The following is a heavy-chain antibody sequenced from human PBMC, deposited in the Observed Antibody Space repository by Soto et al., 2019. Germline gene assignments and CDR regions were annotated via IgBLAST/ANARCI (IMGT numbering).Heavy chain of an antibody. V-gene: IGHV4-31*03. D-gene: IGHD2-15*01. CDR2: IYYSGST. J-gene: IGHJ5*02. Sequence: PSETLSLTCTVSGGSISSGGYYWSWIRQHPGKGLEWIGYIYYSGSTYYNPSLKSRVTISVDTSKNQFSLKLSSVTAADTAVYYCARDQRADYCSGGSCYGGDNWFDPWGQGTLVGVCS. CDR1: GGSISSGGYY. CDR3: ARDQRADYCSGGSCYGGDNWFDP.